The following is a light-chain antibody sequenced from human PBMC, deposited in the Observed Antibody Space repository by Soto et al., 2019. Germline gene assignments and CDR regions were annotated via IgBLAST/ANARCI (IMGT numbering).Light chain of an antibody. J-gene: IGKJ1*01. CDR3: QQSYTVPLT. CDR1: QIISSF. CDR2: LAS. Sequence: DIQMTQSPSTLSASVGDRVTISCRASQIISSFLNWYRQKPGKAPKLLIFLASSLQSGVPSRFSGSGSGADFTLTISSLQPEDFATYYCQQSYTVPLTFGQGTKVDIK. V-gene: IGKV1-39*01.